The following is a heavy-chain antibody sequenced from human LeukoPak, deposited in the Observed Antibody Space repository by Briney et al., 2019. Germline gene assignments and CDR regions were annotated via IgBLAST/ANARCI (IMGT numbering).Heavy chain of an antibody. CDR2: IYTSGST. Sequence: SETLSLTCTVSGGSISSYYWSWIRQPAGKGLEWIGRIYTSGSTNYNPSLKSRVTMSVDTSKNQFSLELSSVTAADTAVYYCARDHSYYDFWSGYSDYWGQGTLVTVSS. V-gene: IGHV4-4*07. CDR3: ARDHSYYDFWSGYSDY. CDR1: GGSISSYY. J-gene: IGHJ4*02. D-gene: IGHD3-3*01.